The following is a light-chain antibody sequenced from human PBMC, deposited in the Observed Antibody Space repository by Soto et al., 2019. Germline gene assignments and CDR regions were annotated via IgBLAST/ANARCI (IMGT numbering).Light chain of an antibody. V-gene: IGKV3-20*01. CDR1: QSVSSSY. Sequence: EIVLTQSPGILSLSPGERATLSCRASQSVSSSYLDWCQQKPGQAPRLLIYGASSRATGIPDRFSGSGSGTDFTLTISRLEPEDFAVCYCQQYGSSPPTWTFGQGTKVEIK. CDR2: GAS. J-gene: IGKJ1*01. CDR3: QQYGSSPPTWT.